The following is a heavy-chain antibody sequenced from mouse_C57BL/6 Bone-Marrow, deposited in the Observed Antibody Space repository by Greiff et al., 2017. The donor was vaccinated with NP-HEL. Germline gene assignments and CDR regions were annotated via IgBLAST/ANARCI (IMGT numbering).Heavy chain of an antibody. CDR3: AGSIYGYFDV. CDR2: IDPSDSET. V-gene: IGHV1-52*01. CDR1: GYTFTSYW. Sequence: VQLQQPGAELVRPGSSVKLSCKASGYTFTSYWMHWVKQRPIQGLEWIGNIDPSDSETHYNQKFKDKATLTVDKSTSTAYMQLSCLTSEDSAVYYCAGSIYGYFDVWGTGTPVTVSS. J-gene: IGHJ1*03. D-gene: IGHD2-10*02.